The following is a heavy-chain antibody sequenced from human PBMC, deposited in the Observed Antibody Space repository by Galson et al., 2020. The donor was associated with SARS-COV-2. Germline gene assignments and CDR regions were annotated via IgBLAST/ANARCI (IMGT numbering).Heavy chain of an antibody. CDR3: AGGDYHGTESYAGY. Sequence: SETLSLTCAVYGGSFSGYYWTWIRQPPGKGLEWIGEINHRGSTFYNPSLEGRVTMSVDTSRNQFSLKLNYVTAADSGVYFCAGGDYHGTESYAGYWGQGTLVTVSS. V-gene: IGHV4-34*01. CDR1: GGSFSGYY. J-gene: IGHJ4*02. D-gene: IGHD3-10*01. CDR2: INHRGST.